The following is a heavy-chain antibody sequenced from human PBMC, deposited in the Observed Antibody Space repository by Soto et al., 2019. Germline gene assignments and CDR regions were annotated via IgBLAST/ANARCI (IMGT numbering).Heavy chain of an antibody. CDR2: IIPIFGTA. Sequence: QVQLVQSGAEVRKPGSSVKVSCKTSGGTFSNYAISWVRQAPGQGLEWMGGIIPIFGTAYYAQKFQGRVTITADGSTSTADMEVSSLRSEDTAVYYCARGGTYYYESSGSHYDIDYWGQGTLVTVSS. CDR1: GGTFSNYA. J-gene: IGHJ4*02. D-gene: IGHD3-22*01. V-gene: IGHV1-69*01. CDR3: ARGGTYYYESSGSHYDIDY.